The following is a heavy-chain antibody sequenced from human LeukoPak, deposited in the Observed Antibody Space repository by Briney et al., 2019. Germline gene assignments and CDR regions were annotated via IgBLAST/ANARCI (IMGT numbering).Heavy chain of an antibody. CDR3: ARPRYSSPYYYYYMDV. CDR1: GGSISSSSYY. CDR2: IYYSGST. Sequence: SETLSLTCTVSGGSISSSSYYWGWIRQPPGKGLEWIGSIYYSGSTYYNPSLKSRVTISVDTSKNQFSLKLSSVTAADTAVYYCARPRYSSPYYYYYMDVWGKGTTVTVSS. D-gene: IGHD6-13*01. V-gene: IGHV4-39*01. J-gene: IGHJ6*03.